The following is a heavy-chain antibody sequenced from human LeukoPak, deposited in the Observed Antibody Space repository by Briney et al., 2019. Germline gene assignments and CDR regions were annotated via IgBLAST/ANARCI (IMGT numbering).Heavy chain of an antibody. V-gene: IGHV4-34*01. CDR1: GGSFNGYY. J-gene: IGHJ4*02. CDR3: ARGEEYHDSSGYHLDY. Sequence: SETLSLTCAVYGGSFNGYYWSWIRQPPGKGLEWTGEINHSGSANYNPSLKSRVTISVDTSKNQFSLKLSSVTAADTAVYYCARGEEYHDSSGYHLDYWGQGTLVTVSS. CDR2: INHSGSA. D-gene: IGHD3-22*01.